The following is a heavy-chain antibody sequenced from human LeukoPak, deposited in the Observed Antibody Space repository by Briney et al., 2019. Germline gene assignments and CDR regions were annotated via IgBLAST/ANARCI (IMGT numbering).Heavy chain of an antibody. CDR1: SGSINSDSHY. J-gene: IGHJ5*02. CDR3: ARWSSSWENNWFDP. V-gene: IGHV4-39*07. CDR2: VYYKGTT. Sequence: SETLSLTCTVSSGSINSDSHYWGWIRQPPGKGLEWIGSVYYKGTTQYNPSLKSRATMSVDTSNNRFSLSLTSATAADTGMYYCARWSSSWENNWFDPWGQGILVTVSS. D-gene: IGHD6-13*01.